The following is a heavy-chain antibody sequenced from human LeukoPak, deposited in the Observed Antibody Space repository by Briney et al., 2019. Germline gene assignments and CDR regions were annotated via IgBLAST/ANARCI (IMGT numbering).Heavy chain of an antibody. D-gene: IGHD5-18*01. Sequence: PGGSLRLSCAASGFTFSSYGMHWVRQAPGKGLEWVAVISYDGSNKYYADSVKGRFTISRDNSKNTLYLQMNSLRAEDTAVYYCAKEIHEVYYYGPDVWGQGTTVTVSS. V-gene: IGHV3-30*18. CDR3: AKEIHEVYYYGPDV. CDR2: ISYDGSNK. CDR1: GFTFSSYG. J-gene: IGHJ6*02.